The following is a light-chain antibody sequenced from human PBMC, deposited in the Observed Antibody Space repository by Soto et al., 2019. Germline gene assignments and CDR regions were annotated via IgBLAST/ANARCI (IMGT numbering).Light chain of an antibody. CDR2: QAS. Sequence: DIQMTQSPSTLSASVGDRVTITCRASQSISTWLAWYQHKPGKVPKLLIYQASSLEGGVPSRFSGSGSGTEFTLTISSLQPDDFATYYCQQYNIYSRTFGQGTKVETK. J-gene: IGKJ2*02. V-gene: IGKV1-5*03. CDR3: QQYNIYSRT. CDR1: QSISTW.